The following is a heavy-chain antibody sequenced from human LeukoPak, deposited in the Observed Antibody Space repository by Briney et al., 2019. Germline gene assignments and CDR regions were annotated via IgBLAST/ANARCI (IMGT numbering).Heavy chain of an antibody. J-gene: IGHJ6*03. Sequence: PSETLSLTCTVSGGSISSYYWSWIRQPPGKGLEWIGYIYYSGSTNYNPSLKSRVTISVDTSKNQFSLKLSSVTAADTAVYYCAGRTSPTYYYYYYMDVWGKGTTVTVSS. CDR3: AGRTSPTYYYYYYMDV. CDR2: IYYSGST. V-gene: IGHV4-59*12. D-gene: IGHD2-2*01. CDR1: GGSISSYY.